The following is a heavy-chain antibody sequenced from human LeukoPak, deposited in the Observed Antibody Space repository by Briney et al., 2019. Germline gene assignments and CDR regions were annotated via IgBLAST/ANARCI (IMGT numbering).Heavy chain of an antibody. CDR3: ARCSTAVALDY. J-gene: IGHJ4*02. CDR2: IYYSGSP. V-gene: IGHV4-38-2*01. D-gene: IGHD6-19*01. CDR1: GFTFSDYS. Sequence: LRLSCAASGFTFSDYSMAWVRQPPGKGLECIGSIYYSGSPYYNPSLKSRVTMSMDTSKNQFSLKLSSVTAADTAVYYCARCSTAVALDYWGQGTLVTVSS.